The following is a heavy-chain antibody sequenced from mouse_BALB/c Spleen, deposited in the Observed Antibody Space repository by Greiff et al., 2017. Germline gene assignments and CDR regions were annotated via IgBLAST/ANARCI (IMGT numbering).Heavy chain of an antibody. Sequence: QVQLQQPGAELVKPGASVKLSCKASGYTFTSYWMHWVKQRPGQGLEWIGEINPSNGRTNYNEKFKSKATLTVDKSSSTAYMQLSSLTSEDSAVYYCARKDYYGSSYGYWGQGTTLTVSS. D-gene: IGHD1-1*01. CDR3: ARKDYYGSSYGY. V-gene: IGHV1S81*02. CDR1: GYTFTSYW. J-gene: IGHJ2*01. CDR2: INPSNGRT.